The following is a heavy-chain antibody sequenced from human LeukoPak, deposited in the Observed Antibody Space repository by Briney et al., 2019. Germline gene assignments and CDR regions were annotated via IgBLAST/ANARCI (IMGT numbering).Heavy chain of an antibody. CDR1: GLTFSSYG. CDR3: AKDSRYYWDY. Sequence: GGSLRLSCAASGLTFSSYGMHWVRQAPGKGLEWVAVIWYDGSNKYYADSVKGRFTISRDNSKNTLYLQMNSLRAEDTAVYYCAKDSRYYWDYWGQGTLVTVSS. CDR2: IWYDGSNK. J-gene: IGHJ4*02. V-gene: IGHV3-33*06. D-gene: IGHD3-22*01.